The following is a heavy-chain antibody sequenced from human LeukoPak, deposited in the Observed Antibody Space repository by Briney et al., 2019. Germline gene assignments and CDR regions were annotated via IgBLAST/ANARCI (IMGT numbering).Heavy chain of an antibody. CDR2: IKEDGSAR. CDR1: GFTFSSYG. V-gene: IGHV3-7*03. CDR3: ARDPRDDHNSLDS. Sequence: GGSLRLSCAASGFTFSSYGMHWVRQAPGKGLEWVANIKEDGSARYYVDSVKGRFTISRDNAKNFLYLQMTSLRVEDTAMYYCARDPRDDHNSLDSWGQGTQVTVSS. J-gene: IGHJ5*01.